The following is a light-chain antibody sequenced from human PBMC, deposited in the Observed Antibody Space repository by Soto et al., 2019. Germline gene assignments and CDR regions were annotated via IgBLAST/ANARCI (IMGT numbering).Light chain of an antibody. CDR3: QQRSNWPLIT. V-gene: IGKV3D-20*02. Sequence: VLTQAPSTLSLSPGPSATLSCKARQSVSSSYLAWYQQKPGQAPRLLIYGASSRATGIPARFSGSGSGTDFTLAISSLEPEDFAVYYCQQRSNWPLITFGQGTRLEIK. CDR2: GAS. CDR1: QSVSSSY. J-gene: IGKJ5*01.